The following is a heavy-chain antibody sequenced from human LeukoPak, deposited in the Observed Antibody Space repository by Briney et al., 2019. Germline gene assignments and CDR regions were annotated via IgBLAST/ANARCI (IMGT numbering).Heavy chain of an antibody. CDR1: GFTFRTYA. Sequence: GGSLKLSCEASGFTFRTYAWTWFRRAPGKGLDWVPAIGVRGGSTYYADSVKGRFTISRDNSKNTLYLQMNSLRAEDTAVYYCAKDGSITIFGVVHYYYYMDVWGKGTTVTVSS. D-gene: IGHD3-3*01. CDR3: AKDGSITIFGVVHYYYYMDV. J-gene: IGHJ6*03. CDR2: IGVRGGST. V-gene: IGHV3-23*01.